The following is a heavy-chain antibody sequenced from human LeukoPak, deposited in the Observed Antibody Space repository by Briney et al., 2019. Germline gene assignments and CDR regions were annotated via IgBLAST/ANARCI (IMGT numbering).Heavy chain of an antibody. V-gene: IGHV4-34*01. CDR2: INHSGST. CDR1: GGSFSGYY. Sequence: PSETLSLTCAVYGGSFSGYYWSWIRQPPGKGLEWIGEINHSGSTNYNPSLKSRVTISVDTSKNQFSLKLSSVTAADTAVYHCARGQDPKDIVVVVAATRFASDYFDYWGQGTLVTVSS. CDR3: ARGQDPKDIVVVVAATRFASDYFDY. D-gene: IGHD2-15*01. J-gene: IGHJ4*02.